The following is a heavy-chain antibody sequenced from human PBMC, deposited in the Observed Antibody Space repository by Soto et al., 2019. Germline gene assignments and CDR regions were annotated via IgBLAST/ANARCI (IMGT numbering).Heavy chain of an antibody. J-gene: IGHJ4*02. Sequence: GGSLRLSCAASGFTFSSYAMHWVRQAPGKGLEWVAVISYDGSNKYYADPVKGRFTISRDNSKNTLYLQMNSLRAEDTAVYYCASEAGVSSAQQYSSGYSDYWGQGTLVTVSS. V-gene: IGHV3-30-3*01. D-gene: IGHD6-19*01. CDR3: ASEAGVSSAQQYSSGYSDY. CDR2: ISYDGSNK. CDR1: GFTFSSYA.